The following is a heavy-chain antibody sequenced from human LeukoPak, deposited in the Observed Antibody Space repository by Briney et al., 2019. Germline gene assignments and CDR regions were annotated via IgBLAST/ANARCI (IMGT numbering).Heavy chain of an antibody. CDR1: GGSFSGYY. J-gene: IGHJ4*02. D-gene: IGHD6-6*01. CDR2: IYYSGST. Sequence: PSETLSLTCAVYGGSFSGYYWSWIRQPPGKGLEWIGYIYYSGSTNYNPSLKSRVTISVDTSKNQFSLKLSSVTAADTAVYYCARGLKYSSLRYFDYWGQGTLVTVSS. CDR3: ARGLKYSSLRYFDY. V-gene: IGHV4-59*01.